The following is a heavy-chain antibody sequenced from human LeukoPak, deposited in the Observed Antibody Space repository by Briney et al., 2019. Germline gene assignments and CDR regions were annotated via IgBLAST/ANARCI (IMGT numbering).Heavy chain of an antibody. CDR1: GGTFSSYA. CDR2: IIPIFGTA. CDR3: ARAEAENPLVGATHAFDI. V-gene: IGHV1-69*13. J-gene: IGHJ3*02. D-gene: IGHD1-26*01. Sequence: ASVKVSCKASGGTFSSYAISWVRQAPGQGLEWMGGIIPIFGTANYAQKFQGRVTITADESTSTAYMELSSLRSEDTAVYYCARAEAENPLVGATHAFDIWGQGTMVTVSS.